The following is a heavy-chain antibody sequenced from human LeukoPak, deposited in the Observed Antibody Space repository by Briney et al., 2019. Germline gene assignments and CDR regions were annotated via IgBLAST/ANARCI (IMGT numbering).Heavy chain of an antibody. V-gene: IGHV3-21*01. CDR1: GFTFSSYS. Sequence: GGSLRLSCAASGFTFSSYSMKWVRQAPGKGLEWVSYISSSNSYIYYADSVKGRFTISRDNAKNSLYLQMNSLRAEDTAVYYCARGEYYYDSSGSSPRFDYWGQGTLVTVSS. J-gene: IGHJ4*02. D-gene: IGHD3-22*01. CDR3: ARGEYYYDSSGSSPRFDY. CDR2: ISSSNSYI.